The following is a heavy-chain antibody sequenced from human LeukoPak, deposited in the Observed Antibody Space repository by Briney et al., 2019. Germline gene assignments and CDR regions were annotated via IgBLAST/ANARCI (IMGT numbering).Heavy chain of an antibody. CDR3: ARTHYDSSGYYFDY. V-gene: IGHV3-23*01. Sequence: GGSLRLSCAASGFTFSSYAMSWVRQAPGKGLEWVSAISGSGGSTYYADSVKGRFTISRDNSKNTLYLQMNSLRAEDTAVYYCARTHYDSSGYYFDYWGQGTLVTVSS. D-gene: IGHD3-22*01. J-gene: IGHJ4*02. CDR1: GFTFSSYA. CDR2: ISGSGGST.